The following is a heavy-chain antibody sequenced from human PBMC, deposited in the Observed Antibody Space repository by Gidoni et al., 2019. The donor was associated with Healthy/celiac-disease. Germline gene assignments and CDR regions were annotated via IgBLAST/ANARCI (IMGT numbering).Heavy chain of an antibody. CDR1: GGSISSSSYY. J-gene: IGHJ5*02. Sequence: QLQLQESGPGLVKPSETLSLTCTVSGGSISSSSYYWGWIRQPPGKGLEWIGSIYYSGSTYYNPSLKSRVTISVDTSKNQFSLKLSSVTAADTAVYYCARPPGGSGSYPGFDPWGQGTLVTVSS. CDR2: IYYSGST. CDR3: ARPPGGSGSYPGFDP. D-gene: IGHD3-10*01. V-gene: IGHV4-39*01.